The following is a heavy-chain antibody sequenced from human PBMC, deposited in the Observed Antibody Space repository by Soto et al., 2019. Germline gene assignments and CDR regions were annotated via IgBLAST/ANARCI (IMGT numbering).Heavy chain of an antibody. V-gene: IGHV5-51*01. CDR3: ARNSLTGYYNYYYTMHV. J-gene: IGHJ6*02. D-gene: IGHD3-9*01. CDR2: IYPDDSDT. CDR1: GYSFSSYW. Sequence: PGESLKISCKSSGYSFSSYWIAWVRLMPGKGLEWMGSIYPDDSDTKYSPSFQGQVTISADKSISAAYLQWSSLKASESAIIYFARNSLTGYYNYYYTMHVWSQGPTVTVTS.